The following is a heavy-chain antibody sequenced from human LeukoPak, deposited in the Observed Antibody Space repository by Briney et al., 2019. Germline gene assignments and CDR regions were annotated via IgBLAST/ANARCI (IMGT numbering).Heavy chain of an antibody. CDR3: AKRRTNYDILTGDFDY. D-gene: IGHD3-9*01. J-gene: IGHJ4*02. V-gene: IGHV3-23*01. CDR2: ISVSGGNT. Sequence: GGSLRLSCEASGFTFSSYGMSWVRQAPGKGLEWVSGISVSGGNTFYADSVKGRFTISRDNSKNTLYPQMNSLRAEDTAVYYCAKRRTNYDILTGDFDYWGQGTLVTVSS. CDR1: GFTFSSYG.